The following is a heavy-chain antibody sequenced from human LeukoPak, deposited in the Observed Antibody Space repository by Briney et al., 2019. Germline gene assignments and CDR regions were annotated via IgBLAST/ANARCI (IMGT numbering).Heavy chain of an antibody. CDR1: GFTFSSYG. V-gene: IGHV3-33*01. Sequence: PGGSLRLSCAASGFTFSSYGMHWVRQAPGKGLEWVAVIWYDGSNKYYADSVKGRFTISRDNSKNTLYLQMNSLRAEDTAVYYCARDNGHGTNGVCNMAPLDPWCQGTLVTVSS. D-gene: IGHD2-8*01. J-gene: IGHJ5*02. CDR2: IWYDGSNK. CDR3: ARDNGHGTNGVCNMAPLDP.